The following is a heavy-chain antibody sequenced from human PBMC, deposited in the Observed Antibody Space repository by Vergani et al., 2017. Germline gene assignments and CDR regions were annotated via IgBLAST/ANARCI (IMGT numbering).Heavy chain of an antibody. D-gene: IGHD2-2*02. J-gene: IGHJ4*02. Sequence: EVQLLESGGGLVQPGGSLRLSCAASGFTFSRYAMSWVRPAPGKGLEWVSAISGSGGSTHYADSVKGRFTSSRDNTKITLYQQMNSLRAEDTAVYYCAKDQRGQLPYSYFDYWGQGTLVTVSS. CDR2: ISGSGGST. CDR1: GFTFSRYA. V-gene: IGHV3-23*01. CDR3: AKDQRGQLPYSYFDY.